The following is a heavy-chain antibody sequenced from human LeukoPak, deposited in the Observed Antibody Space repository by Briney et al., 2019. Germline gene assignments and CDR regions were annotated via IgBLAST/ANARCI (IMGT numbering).Heavy chain of an antibody. J-gene: IGHJ4*02. V-gene: IGHV4-39*01. CDR2: IYYSGST. D-gene: IGHD5-12*01. Sequence: SETLSLTCTVSGGSISSNIYYWGWIRQPPGKGLVWIGDIYYSGSTYYNPSLKSRVTIYVDTSKNQFSLKLSSVTTADTAVYYCARRGGYDFSYDYWGQGILVTVSS. CDR3: ARRGGYDFSYDY. CDR1: GGSISSNIYY.